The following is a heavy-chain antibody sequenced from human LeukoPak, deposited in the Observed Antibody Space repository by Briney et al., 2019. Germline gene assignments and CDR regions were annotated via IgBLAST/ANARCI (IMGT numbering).Heavy chain of an antibody. Sequence: SETLSLTCTVSGGSISSGGYYWSWLRQHPGQGLEWIGYTYYSGSTYYNPSLKSRVTISVDTSKNQFSLKLSSVTAADTAVYYCAREGGGGDFDYWGQGTLVTVSS. J-gene: IGHJ4*02. D-gene: IGHD2-15*01. CDR2: TYYSGST. CDR3: AREGGGGDFDY. CDR1: GGSISSGGYY. V-gene: IGHV4-31*03.